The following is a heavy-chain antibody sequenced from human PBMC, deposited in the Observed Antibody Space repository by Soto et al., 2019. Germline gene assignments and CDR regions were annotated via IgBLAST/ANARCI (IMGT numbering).Heavy chain of an antibody. Sequence: VQLVESGGGVVQPGRSLRLSCAASGFTFSSYGMHWVRQAPGKGLEWVAVIWYDGSNKYYADSVKGRFTISRDNSKNTLYLQMNSLRAEDTAVYYCARELRGYSYFAYYGMDVWGQGTTVTVSS. J-gene: IGHJ6*02. D-gene: IGHD5-18*01. V-gene: IGHV3-33*01. CDR2: IWYDGSNK. CDR1: GFTFSSYG. CDR3: ARELRGYSYFAYYGMDV.